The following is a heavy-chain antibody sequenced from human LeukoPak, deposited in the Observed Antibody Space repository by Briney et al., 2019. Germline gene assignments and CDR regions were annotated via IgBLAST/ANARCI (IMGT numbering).Heavy chain of an antibody. CDR1: GFTVSSNY. Sequence: GGSLRLSCAASGFTVSSNYMSWVRQAPGKGLEWVSVIYSGGSTYYADSVNGRFTISRDNSKNTLYLQMNSLRAEDTAVYYCAREYGIAATDYWGQGTLVTVSS. V-gene: IGHV3-53*01. J-gene: IGHJ4*02. D-gene: IGHD6-13*01. CDR3: AREYGIAATDY. CDR2: IYSGGST.